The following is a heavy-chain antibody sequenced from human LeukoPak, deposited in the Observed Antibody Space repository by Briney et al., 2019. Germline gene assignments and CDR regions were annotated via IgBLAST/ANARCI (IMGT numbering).Heavy chain of an antibody. J-gene: IGHJ4*02. D-gene: IGHD5-18*01. V-gene: IGHV3-13*01. CDR1: GFTFSSFD. CDR3: AKADLPGYSLDY. CDR2: IGIAGDT. Sequence: PGGSLRLFCAASGFTFSSFDMHWVRLTTGRGLEWVSGIGIAGDTYSPGSVKGRFTISRENAKNSLYLQMNNLRAEDTAIYYCAKADLPGYSLDYWGQGILVTVSS.